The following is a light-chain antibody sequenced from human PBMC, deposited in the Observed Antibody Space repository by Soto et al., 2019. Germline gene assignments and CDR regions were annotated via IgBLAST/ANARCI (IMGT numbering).Light chain of an antibody. CDR2: DVT. V-gene: IGLV2-14*01. CDR3: SSYTSNTTPYV. Sequence: QSVLTQPASVSGSPGQSIAISCTGTSSDVGAYNYVSWYQQHPGKVPKLVIYDVTNRPSGVSDRFSGSKSGNTASLTFSGLQAEDEADYYCSSYTSNTTPYVFGTGTKV. J-gene: IGLJ1*01. CDR1: SSDVGAYNY.